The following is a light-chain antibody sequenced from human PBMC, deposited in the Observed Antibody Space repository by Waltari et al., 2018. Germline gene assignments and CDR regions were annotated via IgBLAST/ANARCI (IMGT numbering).Light chain of an antibody. CDR3: QSYDSDLRGV. V-gene: IGLV1-40*01. Sequence: QSVLTQPPSVSGAPGQRVTISCTGTSSNIGAGFDVHGYQQHSGTAPKLLIEGSTYRPSGVPDRFSGSKSGTSASLAITGLQAEDDAYYYCQSYDSDLRGVFGGGTKLTVL. CDR2: GST. J-gene: IGLJ2*01. CDR1: SSNIGAGFD.